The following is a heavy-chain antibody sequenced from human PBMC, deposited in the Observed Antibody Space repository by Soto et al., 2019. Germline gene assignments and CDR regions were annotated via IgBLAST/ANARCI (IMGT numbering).Heavy chain of an antibody. D-gene: IGHD6-6*01. J-gene: IGHJ4*02. CDR1: GGSISSGGYY. V-gene: IGHV4-39*01. CDR2: IYYSGRT. CDR3: VRPARTNTNTRFDY. Sequence: SETLSLTCTVSGGSISSGGYYWGWIRQPPGKGLEWIGSIYYSGRTYSNPSLKSRVTISVDASKNQFSLNLSSVTAADTAVYYCVRPARTNTNTRFDYWGQGTLVTVSS.